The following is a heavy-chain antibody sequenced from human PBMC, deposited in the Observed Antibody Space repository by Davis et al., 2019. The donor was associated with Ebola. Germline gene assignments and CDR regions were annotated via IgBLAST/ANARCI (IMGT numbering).Heavy chain of an antibody. J-gene: IGHJ4*02. Sequence: GESLKISCAASGLSLSSLGMSWVRQAPGKGLEWVANIKQDGGEKHHVDSVKGRFTISRDNAKNSLYLQMNSLRAEDTAVYYCARDKDIIGAAGSYFDYWGQGNLVTVSS. CDR2: IKQDGGEK. D-gene: IGHD6-13*01. CDR3: ARDKDIIGAAGSYFDY. V-gene: IGHV3-7*01. CDR1: GLSLSSLG.